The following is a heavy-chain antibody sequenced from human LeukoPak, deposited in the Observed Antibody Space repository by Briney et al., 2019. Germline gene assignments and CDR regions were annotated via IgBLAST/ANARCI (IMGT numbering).Heavy chain of an antibody. CDR3: TRDKYGGTFDP. D-gene: IGHD2-15*01. J-gene: IGHJ5*02. CDR2: VSADGSST. V-gene: IGHV3-74*01. Sequence: GGSLRLSCVASGFSLRSYWMHWVRQVPGKGLVWVSRVSADGSSTSYADAVKGRFTISRDNAKNTVDLQMSGLRAEDTAIYYCTRDKYGGTFDPWGQGTLVTVSS. CDR1: GFSLRSYW.